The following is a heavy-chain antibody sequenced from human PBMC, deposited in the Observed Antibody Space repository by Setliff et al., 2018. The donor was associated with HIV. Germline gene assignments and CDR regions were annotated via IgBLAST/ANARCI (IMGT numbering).Heavy chain of an antibody. Sequence: ASVKVSCKASGYTFTSYGISWVRQAPGQGLEWMGWISAYNGDTNYAQKLQGRVTMTTDTSTSTAYMELSSLRSEDTAVYYCARQDILTSYYMFDYWGQGTLVTVSS. CDR3: ARQDILTSYYMFDY. J-gene: IGHJ4*02. V-gene: IGHV1-18*01. D-gene: IGHD3-9*01. CDR1: GYTFTSYG. CDR2: ISAYNGDT.